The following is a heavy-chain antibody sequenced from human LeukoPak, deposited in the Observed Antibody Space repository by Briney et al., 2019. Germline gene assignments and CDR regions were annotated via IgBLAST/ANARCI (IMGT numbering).Heavy chain of an antibody. CDR1: GASITSYY. D-gene: IGHD1-1*01. V-gene: IGHV4-4*07. CDR2: IYPSGST. CDR3: ARVRPNWNDGTFDY. Sequence: KPSETLSLTCTVSGASITSYYWSWIRQSAGKGLEWIGRIYPSGSTHSNPSLKSRVTISLDTSKNQFSLGLSSVTAADTAAYYCARVRPNWNDGTFDYWGQGTLVTVSS. J-gene: IGHJ4*02.